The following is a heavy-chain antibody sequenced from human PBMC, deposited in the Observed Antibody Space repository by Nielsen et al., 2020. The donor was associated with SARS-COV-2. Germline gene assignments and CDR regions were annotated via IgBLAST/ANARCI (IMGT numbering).Heavy chain of an antibody. Sequence: GGSLRLPCAASGFTFDDYAMHWVRQAPGKGLEWVSGISWNSGSIGYADSVKGRFTISRDNAKNSLYLQMNSLRAEDTAVYYCARGEAPGYYYYYMDVWGKGTTVTVSS. V-gene: IGHV3-9*01. CDR1: GFTFDDYA. CDR2: ISWNSGSI. J-gene: IGHJ6*03. CDR3: ARGEAPGYYYYYMDV.